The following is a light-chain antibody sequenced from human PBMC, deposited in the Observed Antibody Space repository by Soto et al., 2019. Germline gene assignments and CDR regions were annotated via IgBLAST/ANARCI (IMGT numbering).Light chain of an antibody. CDR1: QSVSSN. V-gene: IGKV3-15*01. Sequence: IVMTQSPATLSVSPGERATLFCRASQSVSSNLAWYQQKPGQAPRLLIYGASTKPTGIPARFSGSGSGTEFTLTISSLQSEDFAVYYCQQYNNWPPWTFGQGTKVEIK. CDR3: QQYNNWPPWT. J-gene: IGKJ1*01. CDR2: GAS.